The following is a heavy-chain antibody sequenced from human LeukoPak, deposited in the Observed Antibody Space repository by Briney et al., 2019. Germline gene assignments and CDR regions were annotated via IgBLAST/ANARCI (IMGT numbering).Heavy chain of an antibody. Sequence: SETLSLTCAVNGGSLSGYYWSWIRQPPGKGLEWIGKINHSGSTNYNPSLKSRVTISVDTSKNQFSLKLSSVTAADTAVYYCARGGSRALYGSGSHLSYWGQGTLVTVSS. J-gene: IGHJ4*02. CDR1: GGSLSGYY. CDR2: INHSGST. D-gene: IGHD3-10*01. CDR3: ARGGSRALYGSGSHLSY. V-gene: IGHV4-34*01.